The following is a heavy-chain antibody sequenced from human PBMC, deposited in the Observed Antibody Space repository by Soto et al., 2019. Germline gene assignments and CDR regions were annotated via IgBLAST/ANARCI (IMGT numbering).Heavy chain of an antibody. Sequence: EVQLVETGGGLIQPGGSLRLSCAASEFTVSSNYMSWVRQAPGKGLEWVSVIYSGGSTYYADSVKGRFTISRDNSKNTLYLQMNSLRAEDTAVYYCASIAARRDEDYWGQGTLVTVSS. CDR2: IYSGGST. J-gene: IGHJ4*02. V-gene: IGHV3-53*02. CDR3: ASIAARRDEDY. CDR1: EFTVSSNY. D-gene: IGHD6-6*01.